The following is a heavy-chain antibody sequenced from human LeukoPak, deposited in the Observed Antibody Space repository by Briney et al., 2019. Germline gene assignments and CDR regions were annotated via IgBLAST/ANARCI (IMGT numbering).Heavy chain of an antibody. CDR2: VYNSGST. CDR3: ARLDTAMVTIDY. CDR1: GGSISSHY. V-gene: IGHV4-59*11. D-gene: IGHD5-18*01. Sequence: SETLSLTCTVSGGSISSHYWSWIRQPPGKGLEWIGYVYNSGSTKYNPALKSRVFISVDTSRNQFSLELSSVTAADTAVYYCARLDTAMVTIDYWGQGTLVTVSS. J-gene: IGHJ4*02.